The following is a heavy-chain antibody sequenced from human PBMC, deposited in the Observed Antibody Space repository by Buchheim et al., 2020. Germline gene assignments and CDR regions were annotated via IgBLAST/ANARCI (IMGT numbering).Heavy chain of an antibody. J-gene: IGHJ4*02. V-gene: IGHV4-61*01. D-gene: IGHD5-24*01. CDR3: ARVLRDGYNYGFDY. CDR1: GGSVSSGSYY. Sequence: QVQLQESGPGLVKPSETLSLTCTVSGGSVSSGSYYWSWIRQPPGKGLEWIGYIYYSGSPNYNPSLKSRVTISVDTSQNQFSLKLSSVTAADTAVYYCARVLRDGYNYGFDYWGQGTL. CDR2: IYYSGSP.